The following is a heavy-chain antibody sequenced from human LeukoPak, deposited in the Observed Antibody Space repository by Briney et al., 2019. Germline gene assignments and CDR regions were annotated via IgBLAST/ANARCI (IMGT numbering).Heavy chain of an antibody. J-gene: IGHJ5*02. CDR1: GNSFTSYW. CDR2: IYPGDSDS. CDR3: TRLFYYDTSGYSRVHWFDP. Sequence: GESLKISCKDSGNSFTSYWIGWVRQMPGKSLEWMGIIYPGDSDSRYSPSFQGQVTIPVDKSISTAYLQWNSLKASDTAIYYCTRLFYYDTSGYSRVHWFDPWGQGTLVTVSS. V-gene: IGHV5-51*01. D-gene: IGHD3-22*01.